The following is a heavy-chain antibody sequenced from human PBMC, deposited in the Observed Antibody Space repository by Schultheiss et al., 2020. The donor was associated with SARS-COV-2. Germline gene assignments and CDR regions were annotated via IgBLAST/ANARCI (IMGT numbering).Heavy chain of an antibody. D-gene: IGHD3-22*01. V-gene: IGHV4-34*01. Sequence: SQTLSLTCAVYGGSFSGYYWSWIRQPPGKGLEWIGEINHSGSTNYNPSLKSRVTISVDTSKNQFSLKLSSVTAADTAVYYCAKVPYYYDSSGYYLWGQGTLVTVSS. CDR2: INHSGST. J-gene: IGHJ4*02. CDR3: AKVPYYYDSSGYYL. CDR1: GGSFSGYY.